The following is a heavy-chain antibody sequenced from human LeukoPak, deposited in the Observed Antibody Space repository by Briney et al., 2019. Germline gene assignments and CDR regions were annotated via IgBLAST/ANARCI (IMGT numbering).Heavy chain of an antibody. Sequence: AASVKGWFTISRDNSKNILYLQMNSLRAEDTALYYCAKEVAAVGIGAFDIWGQGTMVTVSS. V-gene: IGHV3-23*01. CDR3: AKEVAAVGIGAFDI. J-gene: IGHJ3*02. D-gene: IGHD6-13*01.